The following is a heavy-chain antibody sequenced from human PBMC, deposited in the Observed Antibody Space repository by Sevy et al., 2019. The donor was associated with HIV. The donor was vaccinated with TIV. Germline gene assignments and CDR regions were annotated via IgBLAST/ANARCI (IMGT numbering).Heavy chain of an antibody. J-gene: IGHJ5*02. CDR1: GYTFTGYY. CDR2: INPNSGGT. Sequence: ASVKVSCKASGYTFTGYYMHWVRQAPGQGLEWMGWINPNSGGTNYAQKFQGRVTMTRDTSISTAYMEQRRLRSDDTAVYYCAREGEGVRYFDWLSSGNWFDPWGQGTLVTVSS. CDR3: AREGEGVRYFDWLSSGNWFDP. V-gene: IGHV1-2*02. D-gene: IGHD3-9*01.